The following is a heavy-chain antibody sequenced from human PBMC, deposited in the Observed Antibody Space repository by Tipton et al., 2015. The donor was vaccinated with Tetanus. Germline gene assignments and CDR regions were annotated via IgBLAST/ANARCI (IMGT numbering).Heavy chain of an antibody. CDR1: GGSMRSGTFY. J-gene: IGHJ5*01. Sequence: TLSLTCTVSGGSMRSGTFYWDWIRQSPGKGLEWIGNVYYNGNSLENPSLKGRVTLSLDKSKHQFSLKLRYVTAADTALYYCARSADNWFDPWGQGILVTVSS. CDR2: VYYNGNS. CDR3: ARSADNWFDP. V-gene: IGHV4-39*01.